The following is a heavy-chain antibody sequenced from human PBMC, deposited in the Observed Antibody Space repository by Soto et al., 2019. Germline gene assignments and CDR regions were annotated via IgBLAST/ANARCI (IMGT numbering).Heavy chain of an antibody. D-gene: IGHD6-19*01. J-gene: IGHJ4*02. CDR2: ISGSGGTT. CDR1: GFTFSNYA. CDR3: AKFFVAPGLNRGWPWSFHY. Sequence: EVQLLESGGGLVQPGRSLRLSCAASGFTFSNYAMSWVRQAPGQGLDWVSAISGSGGTTYYAASVKGRFTISRDKSKNTLLLPINSLRAEDAAVHYCAKFFVAPGLNRGWPWSFHYWGQGTLVTVSS. V-gene: IGHV3-23*01.